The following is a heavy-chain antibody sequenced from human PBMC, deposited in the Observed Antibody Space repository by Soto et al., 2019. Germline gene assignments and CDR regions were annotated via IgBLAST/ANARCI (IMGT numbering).Heavy chain of an antibody. D-gene: IGHD2-15*01. CDR3: AREFSGSGSSAYFDY. CDR1: GGSISSYY. CDR2: IYYSGST. J-gene: IGHJ4*02. Sequence: SETLSLTCTVSGGSISSYYWSWIRQPPGKGLEWIGYIYYSGSTNYNPSLKSRVTISVDTSKNQFSLKLSSVTAADTAVYYCAREFSGSGSSAYFDYWGQGTLVTVSS. V-gene: IGHV4-59*01.